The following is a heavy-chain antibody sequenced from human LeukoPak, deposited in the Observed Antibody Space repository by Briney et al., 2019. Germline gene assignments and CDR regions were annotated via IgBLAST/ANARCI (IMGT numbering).Heavy chain of an antibody. CDR3: ARLPRKQWLVLDY. Sequence: PGGSLRLSCAASGFAFRSYVMRWVRQPPGKGVEGIGEINHSGSTNYNPSLKSRVTISVATSKNQFSLKLSSVTAADTAVYYCARLPRKQWLVLDYWGQGTLVTVSS. V-gene: IGHV4-34*01. D-gene: IGHD6-19*01. J-gene: IGHJ4*02. CDR1: GFAFRSYV. CDR2: INHSGST.